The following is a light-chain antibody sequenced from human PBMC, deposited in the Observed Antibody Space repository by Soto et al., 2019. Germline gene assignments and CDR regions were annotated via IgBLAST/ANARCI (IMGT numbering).Light chain of an antibody. J-gene: IGLJ1*01. V-gene: IGLV2-8*01. CDR2: QVS. Sequence: QSALTQPTSAYGSRRQSVTISCTGTSSDVGAYKYVSWYQQHPGKAPKLIMYQVSRRPSGVPDRFSGYKSRNTASLTVSGLQADDEADYFLSSYACGNRIYVFGTGTKLTVL. CDR3: SSYACGNRIYV. CDR1: SSDVGAYKY.